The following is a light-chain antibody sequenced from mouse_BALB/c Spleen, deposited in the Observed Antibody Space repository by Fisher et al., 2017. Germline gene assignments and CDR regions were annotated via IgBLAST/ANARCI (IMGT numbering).Light chain of an antibody. Sequence: IVLTQTPAIMSASPGEKVTMTCSASSSVSYMHWYQQKSGTSPKLLIYSTSNLASGVPSRFSGSGSGTSYSLTISSMEAEDAATYYCQQWSSNPLTFGAGTKLELK. CDR1: SSVSY. CDR2: STS. V-gene: IGKV4-59*01. CDR3: QQWSSNPLT. J-gene: IGKJ5*01.